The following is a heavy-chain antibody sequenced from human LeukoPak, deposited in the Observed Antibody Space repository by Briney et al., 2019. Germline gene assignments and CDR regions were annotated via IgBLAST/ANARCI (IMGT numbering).Heavy chain of an antibody. CDR2: INHSGST. V-gene: IGHV4-34*01. J-gene: IGHJ4*02. Sequence: PSETLSLTCAVYGGSFSGYYWSWIRQPPGKGLEWIGEINHSGSTNYNPSLKSRVTISVDTSKIQFSLKLSSVTAADTAVYYCARLRVAAPKALDYWGQGTLVTVSS. CDR3: ARLRVAAPKALDY. CDR1: GGSFSGYY. D-gene: IGHD6-19*01.